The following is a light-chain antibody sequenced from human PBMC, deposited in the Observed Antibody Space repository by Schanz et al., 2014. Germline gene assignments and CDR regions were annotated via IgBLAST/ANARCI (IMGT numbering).Light chain of an antibody. Sequence: EIVLTQSPATLSLSPGERATLSCRASQSVSSYLAWYQQKPGQAPRLLISGASSRATGIPDRFSGSGSGTDFTLTISRLEPEDFAVYYCQQYGGSPMYTFGQGTKLEIK. J-gene: IGKJ2*01. CDR1: QSVSSY. V-gene: IGKV3-20*01. CDR2: GAS. CDR3: QQYGGSPMYT.